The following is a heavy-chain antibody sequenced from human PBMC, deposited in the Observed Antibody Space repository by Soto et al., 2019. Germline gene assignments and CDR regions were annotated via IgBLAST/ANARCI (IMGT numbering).Heavy chain of an antibody. CDR2: ISAYNYNT. CDR1: GYTFTSCG. V-gene: IGHV1-18*01. D-gene: IGHD1-26*01. J-gene: IGHJ5*02. Sequence: ASVKVSCKASGYTFTSCGLSWVRQAPGQGLEWMGRISAYNYNTNYAQKLQGRVTMTTDTSTSTAYMELRSLRSDDTAVYYCARVVGALGHWFDPWGQGTLVTVSS. CDR3: ARVVGALGHWFDP.